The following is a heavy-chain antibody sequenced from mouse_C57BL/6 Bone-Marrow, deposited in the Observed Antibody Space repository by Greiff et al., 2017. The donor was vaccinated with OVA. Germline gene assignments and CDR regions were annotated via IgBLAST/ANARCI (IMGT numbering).Heavy chain of an antibody. Sequence: QVQLKESGAELVKPGASVKMSCKASGYTFTTYPIEWMKQNHGKSLEWIGNIHPYNDDTKYNEKFKGKATLTVDKSSSTVYLELSRLTSDYSAFECCARNCYWYFDYWGTGTTVTVSS. CDR3: ARNCYWYFDY. CDR1: GYTFTTYP. CDR2: IHPYNDDT. V-gene: IGHV1-47*01. J-gene: IGHJ1*03.